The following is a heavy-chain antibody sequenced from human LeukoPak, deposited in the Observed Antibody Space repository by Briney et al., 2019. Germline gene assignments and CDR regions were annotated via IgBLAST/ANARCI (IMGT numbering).Heavy chain of an antibody. J-gene: IGHJ6*03. Sequence: GASVKVSCKASGYTFTGYYMHWVRQAPGQGLEWMGWINPNSGGTNYAQKFQGRATMTRDTSISTAYMELSRLRSDDTAVYYCARVVAGKGPLYYNYMDVWGKGTTVTVSS. CDR3: ARVVAGKGPLYYNYMDV. D-gene: IGHD6-19*01. CDR2: INPNSGGT. V-gene: IGHV1-2*02. CDR1: GYTFTGYY.